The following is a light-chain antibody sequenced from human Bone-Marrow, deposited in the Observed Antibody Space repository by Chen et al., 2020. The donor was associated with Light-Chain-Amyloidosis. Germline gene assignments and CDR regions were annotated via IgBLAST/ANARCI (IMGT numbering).Light chain of an antibody. V-gene: IGLV2-14*01. CDR2: EIT. CDR3: SSYTITNTLV. J-gene: IGLJ1*01. Sequence: QSALTQPASVSGSPGQSRTISCTGTSSDVGGDNHVSLCQQHPDKAPKLMIYEITNRPSWVPDRFSGSKSDNTASLTISGLQTEDEADYFCSSYTITNTLVFGSGTRVTVL. CDR1: SSDVGGDNH.